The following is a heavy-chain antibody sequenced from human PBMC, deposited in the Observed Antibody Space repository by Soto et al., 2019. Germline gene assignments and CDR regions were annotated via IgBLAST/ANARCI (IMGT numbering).Heavy chain of an antibody. V-gene: IGHV3-23*01. CDR3: AKDHDYGNTRHY. CDR1: GFTFSSYA. Sequence: EVQLLESGGGLVQPGGSLRLSCAASGFTFSSYAMSWVRQAPGKGLEWVSAISGSGGSTYYADSVKGRFTISRDNSKNTLYLQRNSLRAEDTAVYYCAKDHDYGNTRHYWGQGTLVTVSS. CDR2: ISGSGGST. J-gene: IGHJ4*02. D-gene: IGHD4-17*01.